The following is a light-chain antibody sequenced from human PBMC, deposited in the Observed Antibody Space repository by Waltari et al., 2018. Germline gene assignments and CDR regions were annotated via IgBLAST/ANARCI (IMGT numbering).Light chain of an antibody. CDR3: QQYNYLPPWT. V-gene: IGKV3-15*01. Sequence: EIVMTQSPATLSVSPGERATLSCRASQSVSSNLAWYQQKPGQAPRLVIYGASTRATGIPARFSGSGSGTEFTLTISSLQSEDFAVYYCQQYNYLPPWTFGQGTKVEIK. J-gene: IGKJ1*01. CDR2: GAS. CDR1: QSVSSN.